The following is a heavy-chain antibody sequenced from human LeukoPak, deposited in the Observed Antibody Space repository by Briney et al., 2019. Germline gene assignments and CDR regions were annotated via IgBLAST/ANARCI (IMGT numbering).Heavy chain of an antibody. Sequence: PGGSLRLSCAAPGFTFSSYAMSWVRQAPGKGLEWVSSISASSYLTYYAVSVKGRFTISRGNSKNTVSLHMDSLRAEDTAQYYCAKDLYGSGTFSPDFWGQGTLVAVSS. D-gene: IGHD3-10*01. J-gene: IGHJ4*02. CDR3: AKDLYGSGTFSPDF. CDR2: ISASSYLT. CDR1: GFTFSSYA. V-gene: IGHV3-23*01.